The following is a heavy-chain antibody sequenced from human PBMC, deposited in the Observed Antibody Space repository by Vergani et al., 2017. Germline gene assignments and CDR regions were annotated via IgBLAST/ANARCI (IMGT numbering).Heavy chain of an antibody. Sequence: EVQLVESGGGLVQPGGSLRLSCAASGFTFSSYEMNWVRQAPGKGLEWVSYISSSGSTIYYAASVKGRFTISRDNAKNSLYLQMNSLRAEDTAVYYCARGCGTGCHGLDYWGQGTLVTVSS. V-gene: IGHV3-48*03. CDR2: ISSSGSTI. CDR3: ARGCGTGCHGLDY. D-gene: IGHD2-2*01. J-gene: IGHJ4*02. CDR1: GFTFSSYE.